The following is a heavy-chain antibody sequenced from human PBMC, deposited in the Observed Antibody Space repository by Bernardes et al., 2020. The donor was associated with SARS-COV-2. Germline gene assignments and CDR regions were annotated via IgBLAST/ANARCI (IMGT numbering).Heavy chain of an antibody. CDR3: ARSYYYGMDA. Sequence: GGSLRLSCAASGFAFSNYVMHWVRQAPGKGLEWVAVIWYDDNKKGHADSVKGRFTISRDNSKNTLYLEMSSLRAEDTAVYYCARSYYYGMDAWGQGTTVTVSS. J-gene: IGHJ6*02. CDR1: GFAFSNYV. CDR2: IWYDDNKK. V-gene: IGHV3-33*01.